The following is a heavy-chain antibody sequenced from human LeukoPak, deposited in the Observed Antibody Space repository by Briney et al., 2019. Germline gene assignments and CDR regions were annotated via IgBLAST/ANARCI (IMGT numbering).Heavy chain of an antibody. CDR2: ISAYNGNT. CDR3: ARDVLFDY. D-gene: IGHD6-6*01. Sequence: ASVKVSCKASGYTFTDYYMHWVRQAPGQGLEWMGWISAYNGNTNYAQKLQGRVTMTTDTSTSTAYMELRSLRSDDTAVYYCARDVLFDYWGQGTLVTVSS. CDR1: GYTFTDYY. J-gene: IGHJ4*02. V-gene: IGHV1-18*04.